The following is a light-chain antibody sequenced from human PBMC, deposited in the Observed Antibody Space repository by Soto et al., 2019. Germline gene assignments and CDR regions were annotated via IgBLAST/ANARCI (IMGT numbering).Light chain of an antibody. J-gene: IGKJ5*01. CDR2: GAS. Sequence: EIGLKQSPGTLSLSTGERATLSCRASQRVSGNYLAWYQQKPGQARRPLIYGASSRATGIPDRFSGSGSGTDFTLTITRLEPEDFAVYYCQQYGSSPITFGQGTRLEIK. CDR3: QQYGSSPIT. CDR1: QRVSGNY. V-gene: IGKV3-20*01.